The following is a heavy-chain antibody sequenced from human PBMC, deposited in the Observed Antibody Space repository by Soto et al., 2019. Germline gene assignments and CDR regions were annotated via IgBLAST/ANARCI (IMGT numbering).Heavy chain of an antibody. CDR3: TTDLPSGSDDY. D-gene: IGHD1-26*01. V-gene: IGHV3-15*07. Sequence: EVQLVESGGGLVKPGGSLRLSCVASGFTFSNAWMYWVHQAPGKGLEWVGRIKSKADGGTTDYAAPVKGRFTISRDDSKTTLYLQMSSLRTEDTATYYCTTDLPSGSDDYWGQGTLVTVSS. J-gene: IGHJ4*02. CDR2: IKSKADGGTT. CDR1: GFTFSNAW.